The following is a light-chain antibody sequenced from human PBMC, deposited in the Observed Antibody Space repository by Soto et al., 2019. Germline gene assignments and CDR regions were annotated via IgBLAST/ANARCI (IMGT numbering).Light chain of an antibody. V-gene: IGLV2-8*01. Sequence: QSALTQPPSASGSPGQSVTISCTGTRSDVGGYNSVSWYQHHPAKAPKLIIYDVSKRPSGVPDRFSGSKSGNTASLTVSGLQAEDEADYYCSSYAATNKVTFGGGTKVTVL. J-gene: IGLJ2*01. CDR3: SSYAATNKVT. CDR2: DVS. CDR1: RSDVGGYNS.